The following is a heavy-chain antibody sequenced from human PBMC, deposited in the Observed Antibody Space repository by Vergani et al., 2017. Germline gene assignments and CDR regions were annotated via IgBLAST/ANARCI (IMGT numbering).Heavy chain of an antibody. J-gene: IGHJ4*02. CDR2: IHTGGST. Sequence: QVKLQESGPGLLKPSQTLSLTCTVSGKSIRSGSHYWSWIRQPAGKGPEWIGHIHTGGSTDLNPSFKSRFSISVDTSKSQFSLKLNSVTVADTAVYYCARSRPYCTSGSCPAIWGQGTLVTVSS. D-gene: IGHD2-15*01. CDR3: ARSRPYCTSGSCPAI. V-gene: IGHV4-61*02. CDR1: GKSIRSGSHY.